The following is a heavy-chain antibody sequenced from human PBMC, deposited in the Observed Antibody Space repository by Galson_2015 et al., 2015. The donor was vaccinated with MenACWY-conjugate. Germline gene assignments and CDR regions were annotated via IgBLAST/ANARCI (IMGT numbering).Heavy chain of an antibody. CDR1: GYTFPTYY. CDR2: IRPSGDDGT. Sequence: SVKVSCKASGYTFPTYYLHWVRQAPGQGLEWMGIIRPSGDDGTTYAQKFQGRVTMTRDTSTSTVYMDLSSLRSEDTAVYYCVREYRGGSFDYWGQGTLVTVSS. CDR3: VREYRGGSFDY. D-gene: IGHD1-26*01. J-gene: IGHJ4*02. V-gene: IGHV1-46*01.